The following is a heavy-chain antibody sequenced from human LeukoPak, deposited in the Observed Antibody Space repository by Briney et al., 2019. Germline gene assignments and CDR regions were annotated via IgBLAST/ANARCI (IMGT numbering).Heavy chain of an antibody. CDR1: GISVGGNY. Sequence: GGSLILSCAVSGISVGGNYMSWVRQAPGKGLEWVSAMYTDGIPYYADSVKGRFTFSRDISKNMVFLQMNTLRAEDTALYYCARGPNSDSWGQGTLVTVSS. CDR2: MYTDGIP. CDR3: ARGPNSDS. V-gene: IGHV3-53*01. J-gene: IGHJ4*02.